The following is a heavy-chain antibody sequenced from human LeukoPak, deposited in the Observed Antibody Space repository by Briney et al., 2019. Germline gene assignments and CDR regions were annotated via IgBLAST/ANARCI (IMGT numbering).Heavy chain of an antibody. CDR1: GFTFSTYC. J-gene: IGHJ4*02. V-gene: IGHV3-74*01. Sequence: LTGGSLRPSCAASGFTFSTYCMHWVRQAPGKGPMWVSRICPDGTVTNYADSVKARFIISRDNARNTVYLQMNSLRVEDTAVYYCVRDFRSADYWGQGTLVTVSS. CDR2: ICPDGTVT. CDR3: VRDFRSADY.